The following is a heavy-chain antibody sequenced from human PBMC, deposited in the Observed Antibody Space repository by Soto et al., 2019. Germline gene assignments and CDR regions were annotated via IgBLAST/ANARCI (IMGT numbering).Heavy chain of an antibody. CDR2: MYYSGST. Sequence: PSETLSLTCTVSGGSISSYYWSWIRQPPGKGLEWIGYMYYSGSTNNNPSLKRRVTISADTSKNQFSLKLYSVTATDTAIYYCAREQQLGHVKSFDHWGQGTLVTVSS. D-gene: IGHD6-13*01. V-gene: IGHV4-59*01. CDR3: AREQQLGHVKSFDH. J-gene: IGHJ4*02. CDR1: GGSISSYY.